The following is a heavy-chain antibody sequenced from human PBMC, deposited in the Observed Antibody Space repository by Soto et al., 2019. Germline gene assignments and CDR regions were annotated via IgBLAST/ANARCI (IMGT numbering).Heavy chain of an antibody. V-gene: IGHV3-49*03. D-gene: IGHD3-3*01. CDR2: IRSKAYGGTT. J-gene: IGHJ4*02. Sequence: GGSLRLSCTASGFTFGDYAMSWFRQAPGKGLEWVGFIRSKAYGGTTEYAASVKGRFTISRDDSKSIAYLQMNSLKTEDTAVYYCTRVRSFGVVIIRSFDYWGQGTLVTVSS. CDR1: GFTFGDYA. CDR3: TRVRSFGVVIIRSFDY.